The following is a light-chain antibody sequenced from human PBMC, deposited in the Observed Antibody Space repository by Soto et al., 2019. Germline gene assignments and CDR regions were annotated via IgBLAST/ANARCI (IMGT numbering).Light chain of an antibody. CDR1: SSDVGGYNY. V-gene: IGLV2-11*01. CDR2: DVS. J-gene: IGLJ2*01. Sequence: QSALTQPRSVSGSPGQSVTISCTGTSSDVGGYNYVSWYQQHPGKAPKDMIYDVSKRPSGVPDRFSGSKSGNTASLTISGLQAEEEADYYCCSYAGSYTFVFGGGTKLTVL. CDR3: CSYAGSYTFV.